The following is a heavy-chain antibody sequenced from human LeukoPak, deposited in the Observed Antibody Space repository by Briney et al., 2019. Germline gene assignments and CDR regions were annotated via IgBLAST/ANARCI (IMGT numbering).Heavy chain of an antibody. CDR1: GGSISTYY. CDR3: ARDRWEGYDILTGNFYHYGMDV. V-gene: IGHV4-59*01. D-gene: IGHD3-9*01. Sequence: PSETLSLTCTVSGGSISTYYWTWTRQPPGKGLEWIGHIYYTGSNEYNPSLKSRVTILVDTSKNQFSLNLTSVTAADTAVYYCARDRWEGYDILTGNFYHYGMDVWGQGTTVTVSS. J-gene: IGHJ6*01. CDR2: IYYTGSN.